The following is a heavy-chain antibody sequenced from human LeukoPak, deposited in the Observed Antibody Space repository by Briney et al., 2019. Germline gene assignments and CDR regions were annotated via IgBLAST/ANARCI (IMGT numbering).Heavy chain of an antibody. CDR1: GGTFSSYA. CDR2: FDPEDGGR. J-gene: IGHJ4*02. Sequence: ASVKVSCKASGGTFSSYAISWVRQAPGKGLEWMGGFDPEDGGRIYAQKFQGRVTMTEDTSTDTAYMELSSLRSEDTAVYYCATDLRGKYDFDYWGQGTLVAVSS. D-gene: IGHD1-26*01. CDR3: ATDLRGKYDFDY. V-gene: IGHV1-24*01.